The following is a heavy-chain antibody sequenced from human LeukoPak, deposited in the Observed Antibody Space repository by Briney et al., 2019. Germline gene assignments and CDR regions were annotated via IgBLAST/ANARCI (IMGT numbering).Heavy chain of an antibody. CDR1: GITFTTID. CDR3: ARDLRYCTTAACYYSGMDV. D-gene: IGHD2-8*01. CDR2: IGGSGGDT. V-gene: IGHV3-23*01. J-gene: IGHJ6*02. Sequence: GGSLRLSCAVSGITFTTIDVSWVRLAPGKGLEWVAGIGGSGGDTYYADSVRGRFTISTDNSKNTLYLQMNSLRAEDSAAYYCARDLRYCTTAACYYSGMDVWGQGTTVTVSS.